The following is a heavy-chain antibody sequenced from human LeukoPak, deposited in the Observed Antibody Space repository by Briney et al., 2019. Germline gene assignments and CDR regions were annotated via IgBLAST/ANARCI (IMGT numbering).Heavy chain of an antibody. CDR3: ARVPLYYSDSSGLEY. J-gene: IGHJ4*02. CDR2: IYYSGST. V-gene: IGHV4-4*07. Sequence: SETLSLTCTVSGGSISSYYWSWIRQPAGKGLEWIGSIYYSGSTYYNASLKSRVTMSVDTSKNQFSLKLSSVTAADTAVYFCARVPLYYSDSSGLEYWGQGTLVTVSS. D-gene: IGHD3-22*01. CDR1: GGSISSYY.